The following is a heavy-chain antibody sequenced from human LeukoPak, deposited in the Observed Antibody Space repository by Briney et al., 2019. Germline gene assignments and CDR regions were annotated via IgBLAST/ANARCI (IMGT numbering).Heavy chain of an antibody. V-gene: IGHV4-34*01. CDR2: INHSGST. J-gene: IGHJ5*02. Sequence: SETLSLTCAVYSGSFSGYYWSWIRQPPGKGLEWIGEINHSGSTNYNPSLKSRVTISVDTSKNQFSLKLSSVTAADTAVYYCARFLVDTAMAAYNWFDPWGQGTLVTVSS. CDR1: SGSFSGYY. D-gene: IGHD5-18*01. CDR3: ARFLVDTAMAAYNWFDP.